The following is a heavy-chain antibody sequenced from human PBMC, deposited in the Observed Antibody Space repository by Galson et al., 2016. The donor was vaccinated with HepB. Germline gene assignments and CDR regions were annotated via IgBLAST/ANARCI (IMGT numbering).Heavy chain of an antibody. CDR1: GYTFTNYW. CDR3: ARHPDLSVCTTITGAVGGLDP. CDR2: IYPSNSNT. Sequence: QSGAEVKKPGESLKTSCMGSGYTFTNYWIGWVRQRPGKGLEWMGLIYPSNSNTRYSPSFQGQVTLSADKSTSTAYLQWSSLEASDTAIYYCARHPDLSVCTTITGAVGGLDPWDQGTLVAVAS. V-gene: IGHV5-51*01. D-gene: IGHD1-14*01. J-gene: IGHJ5*02.